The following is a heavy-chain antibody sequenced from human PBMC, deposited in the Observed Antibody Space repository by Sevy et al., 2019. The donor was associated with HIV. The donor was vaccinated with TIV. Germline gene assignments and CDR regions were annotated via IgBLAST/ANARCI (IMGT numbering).Heavy chain of an antibody. J-gene: IGHJ3*02. CDR2: IKRDERVK. CDR3: PRDSSYCSGDKCYDVFDI. Sequence: GGSLRLSCVASGFTFSDYWMTWVRQAPGKDLEWVANIKRDERVKHYVDSVKGRFSVSRDNAKNSLYLHMNSLIADDTALYYCPRDSSYCSGDKCYDVFDIWGQGTMVTVSS. CDR1: GFTFSDYW. V-gene: IGHV3-7*01. D-gene: IGHD2-21*01.